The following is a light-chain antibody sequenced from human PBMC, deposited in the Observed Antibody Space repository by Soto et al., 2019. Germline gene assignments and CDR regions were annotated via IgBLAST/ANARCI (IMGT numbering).Light chain of an antibody. CDR1: QGISKK. V-gene: IGKV3-15*01. Sequence: IVMTQSPATLSVAQGGRVTFSCRASQGISKKVAWYQHKPGQAPRLLISAVSTGATGVQARFSGSGSGTEFTLTINSLQSEDCATYYCQQYHTWPVTFGGGSKVDI. J-gene: IGKJ4*01. CDR3: QQYHTWPVT. CDR2: AVS.